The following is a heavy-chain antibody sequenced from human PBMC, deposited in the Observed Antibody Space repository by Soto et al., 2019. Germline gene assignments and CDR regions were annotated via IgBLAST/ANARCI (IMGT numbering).Heavy chain of an antibody. Sequence: GGSLRLSCAASGFTVSSNYMSWVRQAPGKGLEWVSVIYSGGSTYYADSVKGRFTISRDNSKNTLYLQMNSLRAEDTAVYYCAREQRGYSYGYDAFDIWGQGTMVTVSS. V-gene: IGHV3-53*01. D-gene: IGHD5-18*01. J-gene: IGHJ3*02. CDR1: GFTVSSNY. CDR2: IYSGGST. CDR3: AREQRGYSYGYDAFDI.